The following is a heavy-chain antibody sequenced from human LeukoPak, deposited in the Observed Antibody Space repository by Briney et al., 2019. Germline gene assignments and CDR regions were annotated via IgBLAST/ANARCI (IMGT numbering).Heavy chain of an antibody. CDR3: ARDLVTVTKGFDI. D-gene: IGHD4-17*01. CDR2: ISYIGST. V-gene: IGHV4-59*11. J-gene: IGHJ3*02. CDR1: DDSFSSHY. Sequence: SETLSLTCAVSDDSFSSHYWTWIRQPPGKGLEWMGYISYIGSTNYNPSLKSRVTISIDTSKNQFTLKLSSVTAADTAVYYCARDLVTVTKGFDIWGQGTMVSVSS.